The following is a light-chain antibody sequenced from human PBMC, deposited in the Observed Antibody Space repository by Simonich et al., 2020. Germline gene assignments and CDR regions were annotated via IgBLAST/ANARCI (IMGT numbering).Light chain of an antibody. CDR1: SGHRSYA. V-gene: IGLV4-69*01. CDR3: QTWGTGIV. Sequence: QLVLTQSPSASASLGASVKLTCTLSSGHRSYAIAWHQQQPEKGPRYLMKLNSDGSHGKGDGIPDRFSGSSAGAERYLTISSLQSEDEADYYCQTWGTGIVFGGGTKLTVL. J-gene: IGLJ3*02. CDR2: LNSDGSH.